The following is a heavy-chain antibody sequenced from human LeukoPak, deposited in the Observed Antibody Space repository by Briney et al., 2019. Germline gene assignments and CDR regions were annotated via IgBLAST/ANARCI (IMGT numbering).Heavy chain of an antibody. CDR2: IIPIFGTA. D-gene: IGHD5-12*01. V-gene: IGHV1-69*13. CDR3: AKDDIVATIIVALGY. Sequence: SVKVSCKASGGTFSSYAISWVRQAPGQGLEWMGGIIPIFGTANYAQKFQGRVTITADESTSTAYMELNSLRAEDTAVYYCAKDDIVATIIVALGYWGQGTLVTVSS. CDR1: GGTFSSYA. J-gene: IGHJ4*02.